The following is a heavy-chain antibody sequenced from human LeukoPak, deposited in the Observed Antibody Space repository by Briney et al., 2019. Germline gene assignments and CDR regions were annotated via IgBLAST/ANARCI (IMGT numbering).Heavy chain of an antibody. CDR2: IYYSGST. CDR1: GGSISSYY. J-gene: IGHJ6*03. D-gene: IGHD3-16*01. V-gene: IGHV4-59*01. CDR3: ARETSQKGAHYMDV. Sequence: PSETLSLTCTVSGGSISSYYWSWIRQPPGKGLEYIGYIYYSGSTNYNPSLKSRLTISVDTSKNQFSLKLSSVAAADTAVYYCARETSQKGAHYMDVWGKGTTVTISS.